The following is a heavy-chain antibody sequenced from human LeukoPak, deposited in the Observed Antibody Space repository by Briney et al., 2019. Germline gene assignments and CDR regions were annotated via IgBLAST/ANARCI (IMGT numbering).Heavy chain of an antibody. D-gene: IGHD2-21*01. J-gene: IGHJ1*01. CDR3: ARVRRAYCGGDCAPGYFQH. CDR1: GGTFSSYA. CDR2: IIPIFGTA. Sequence: SVKVSCKASGGTFSSYAISWVRQAPGQGLEWMGRIIPIFGTANYAQKFQGRVTITADESTSTAYMELSSLRSEDTAVYYCARVRRAYCGGDCAPGYFQHWGQGTLVTVSS. V-gene: IGHV1-69*13.